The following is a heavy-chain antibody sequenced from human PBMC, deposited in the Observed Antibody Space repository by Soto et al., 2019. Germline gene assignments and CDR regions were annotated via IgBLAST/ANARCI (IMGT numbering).Heavy chain of an antibody. Sequence: RASVKVSCKAAGYTFTSNHMHWVRQAPGQGLEWMGIINPSDGSTIYAEKFQGRVTMTRDTSTSTLYMELSSLRSEDTAVYYCARAKQIGQYYFDSWGQGTLVTVSS. J-gene: IGHJ4*01. CDR1: GYTFTSNH. CDR2: INPSDGST. D-gene: IGHD6-6*01. V-gene: IGHV1-46*01. CDR3: ARAKQIGQYYFDS.